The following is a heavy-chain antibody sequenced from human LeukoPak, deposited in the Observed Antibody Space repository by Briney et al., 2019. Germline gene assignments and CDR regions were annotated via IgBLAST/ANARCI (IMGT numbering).Heavy chain of an antibody. CDR1: GFTFSSYA. Sequence: GGSLRLSRAASGFTFSSYAMSWVRQAPGKGLEWVSAISGSGDATFYTDSVKGRFTFSRDNSRNALYLQMNSLRAEDTAVYYCAKVKDISGYQHFDYWGQGTLVTVSS. D-gene: IGHD3-22*01. CDR3: AKVKDISGYQHFDY. CDR2: ISGSGDAT. J-gene: IGHJ4*02. V-gene: IGHV3-23*01.